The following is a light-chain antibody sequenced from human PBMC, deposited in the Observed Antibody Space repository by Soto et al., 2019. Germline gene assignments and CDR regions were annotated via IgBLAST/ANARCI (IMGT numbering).Light chain of an antibody. CDR2: KAS. CDR3: QQYNSYSPFT. J-gene: IGKJ2*01. Sequence: DIQMTQSPSTLSASVGDRVTITCLASQSISSLLAWYQQKPGKAPRLLIYKASSLESGVASRFSGSGSGTEFTLTISSLQPDDFATYYCQQYNSYSPFTFGQGTKLEI. V-gene: IGKV1-5*03. CDR1: QSISSL.